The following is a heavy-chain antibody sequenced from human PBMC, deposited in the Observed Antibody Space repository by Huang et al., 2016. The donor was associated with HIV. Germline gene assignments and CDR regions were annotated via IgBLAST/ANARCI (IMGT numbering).Heavy chain of an antibody. J-gene: IGHJ4*02. CDR2: ISYDGSYK. V-gene: IGHV3-30*18. D-gene: IGHD5-12*01. CDR3: AKDREDSAYQLDY. CDR1: GFTVSNYG. Sequence: QVQLVESGGGVVQPGRSLRLSCAASGFTVSNYGVHLVRQAPGKGLEWVVAISYDGSYKYYSDAGKGRFTISRDDSQNTLYLQMSSLRAEDTAVYFCAKDREDSAYQLDYWGQGTRVTVSS.